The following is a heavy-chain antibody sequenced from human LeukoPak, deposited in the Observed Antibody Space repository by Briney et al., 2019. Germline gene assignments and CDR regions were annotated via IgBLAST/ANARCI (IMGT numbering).Heavy chain of an antibody. Sequence: SGGSLRLSCAASGFTVSSNYMSWVRQAPGKGLEWVSVIYSGGSTYYADSVKGRFTISRDNSKNTLYLQMNSLRAEDTAVYYCARESTPWDYYYGMDVWGQGTTVTVSS. D-gene: IGHD1-26*01. CDR1: GFTVSSNY. J-gene: IGHJ6*02. V-gene: IGHV3-66*01. CDR3: ARESTPWDYYYGMDV. CDR2: IYSGGST.